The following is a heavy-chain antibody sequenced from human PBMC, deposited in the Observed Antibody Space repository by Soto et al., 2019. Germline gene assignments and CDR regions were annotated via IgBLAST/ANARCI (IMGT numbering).Heavy chain of an antibody. CDR2: IYYSGST. CDR1: GGSISSYY. Sequence: SETLSLNCTVSGGSISSYYWSWIRQPPGKGLEWIGYIYYSGSTNYNPSLKSRVTISVDTSKNQFSLKLSSVTAADTAVYYCASTYCSGGSCPHNYYYHYYMDVWGKGTTVTVSS. CDR3: ASTYCSGGSCPHNYYYHYYMDV. V-gene: IGHV4-59*01. D-gene: IGHD2-15*01. J-gene: IGHJ6*03.